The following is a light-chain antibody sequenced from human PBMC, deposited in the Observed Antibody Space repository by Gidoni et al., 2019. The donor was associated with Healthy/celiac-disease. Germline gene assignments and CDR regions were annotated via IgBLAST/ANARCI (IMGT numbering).Light chain of an antibody. CDR3: QQYNSYSHT. CDR1: QSISSW. J-gene: IGKJ2*01. V-gene: IGKV1-5*01. Sequence: DIQMTQSPSTLSASVGDRVTITCRASQSISSWLAWYQQKPGKPVPSRFSGSGSGTEFTLTISSLQPDDFATYYCQQYNSYSHTFGQGTKLEIK.